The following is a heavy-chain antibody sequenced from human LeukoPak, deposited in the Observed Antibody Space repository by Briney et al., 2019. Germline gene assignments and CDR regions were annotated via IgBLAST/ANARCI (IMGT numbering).Heavy chain of an antibody. CDR2: IIPIFGTA. D-gene: IGHD2-15*01. CDR1: GGTFSSYA. Sequence: GASVKVSCKASGGTFSSYAISWVRQAPGQGLEWMGGIIPIFGTANYAQKFQGRVTITADESTSTAYMELSSLRSEDTAVYYCARDDCSGGSCYYSRRTCFDPWGQGALVTVSS. V-gene: IGHV1-69*13. CDR3: ARDDCSGGSCYYSRRTCFDP. J-gene: IGHJ5*02.